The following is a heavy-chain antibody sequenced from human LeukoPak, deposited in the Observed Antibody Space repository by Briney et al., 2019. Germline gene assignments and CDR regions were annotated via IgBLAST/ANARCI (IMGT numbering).Heavy chain of an antibody. D-gene: IGHD3-9*01. CDR3: TRHEEVLRYFEDYYYYMDV. CDR1: GFTFSSYE. CDR2: ISSSGSTI. J-gene: IGHJ6*03. V-gene: IGHV3-48*03. Sequence: GGSLRLSCAASGFTFSSYEMNWVRQAPGKGLEWVSYISSSGSTIYYADSVKGRFTISRDNAKNSLYLQMNSLRAEDTAVYYCTRHEEVLRYFEDYYYYMDVWGKGTTVTISS.